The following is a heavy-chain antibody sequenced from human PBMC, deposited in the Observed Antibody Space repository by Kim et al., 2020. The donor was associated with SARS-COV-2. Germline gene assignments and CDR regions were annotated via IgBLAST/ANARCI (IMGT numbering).Heavy chain of an antibody. CDR3: ARDSGYRSGYPYFDY. CDR2: VWYDESNK. J-gene: IGHJ4*02. D-gene: IGHD5-18*01. V-gene: IGHV3-33*01. CDR1: GFTFSSYG. Sequence: GGSLRLSCAASGFTFSSYGMHWVRQAPGKGLEWVAAVWYDESNKYYADSVKGRFIISRDNSKNTLYLQMDSLRVEDTAVYYCARDSGYRSGYPYFDYWGQGALVTVSS.